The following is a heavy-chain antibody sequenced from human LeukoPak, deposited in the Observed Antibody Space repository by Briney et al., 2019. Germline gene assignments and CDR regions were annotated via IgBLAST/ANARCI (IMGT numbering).Heavy chain of an antibody. J-gene: IGHJ4*02. Sequence: SETLSLTCAVYGGSFSGYYWSWIRQPPGKGLEWIGEINHSGSTNYNPSLKSRVTISVDTSKNQFSLKLSSVTAADTAVYYCASLPRRYSSGWYGPGDYWGQGTLVTVSS. V-gene: IGHV4-34*01. CDR3: ASLPRRYSSGWYGPGDY. CDR1: GGSFSGYY. D-gene: IGHD6-19*01. CDR2: INHSGST.